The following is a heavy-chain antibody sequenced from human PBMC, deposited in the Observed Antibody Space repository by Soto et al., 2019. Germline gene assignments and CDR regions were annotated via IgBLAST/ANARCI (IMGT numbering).Heavy chain of an antibody. V-gene: IGHV4-34*01. J-gene: IGHJ4*02. CDR3: ARGQRADPYFDS. CDR1: GGTFSGYH. CDR2: INPDGRT. D-gene: IGHD6-13*01. Sequence: PSETLSLTCGVYGGTFSGYHWNWIRQPPGKGLEWIGDINPDGRTTYNPSLKSRVTISLDTSKIHYSLKLTSVTAADTALYYCARGQRADPYFDSWGQGALVTVYS.